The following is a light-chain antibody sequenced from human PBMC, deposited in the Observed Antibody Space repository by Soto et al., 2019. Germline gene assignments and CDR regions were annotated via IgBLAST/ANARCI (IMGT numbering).Light chain of an antibody. CDR2: QAS. V-gene: IGKV1-5*03. CDR3: QQYGNYSA. J-gene: IGKJ2*01. Sequence: DIQMTQSPSTLSASVGARVTITCRASQSVTAWLAWYQQKAGKAPKLLRYQASTLKTGVPSRFSGSGSGTEFTLTICSLQPDDFATYYCQQYGNYSAFGEGTKLEIK. CDR1: QSVTAW.